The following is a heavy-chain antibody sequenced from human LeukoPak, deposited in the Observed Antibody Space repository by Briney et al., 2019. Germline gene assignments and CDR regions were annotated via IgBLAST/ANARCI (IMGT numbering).Heavy chain of an antibody. CDR1: GGSISSYY. Sequence: SETLSLTCTVSGGSISSYYWSWIRQPPGKGLEWIGYIYYSGSTNYNPSLKSRVTISVDTSKNQFSLKLSSVTAADTAVYYCARDFSAPDDAFDIWGQGTMVTVSS. D-gene: IGHD2/OR15-2a*01. CDR3: ARDFSAPDDAFDI. V-gene: IGHV4-59*01. J-gene: IGHJ3*02. CDR2: IYYSGST.